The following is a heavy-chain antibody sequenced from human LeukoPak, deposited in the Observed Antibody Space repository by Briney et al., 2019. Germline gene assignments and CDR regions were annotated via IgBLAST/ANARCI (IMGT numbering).Heavy chain of an antibody. V-gene: IGHV3-9*01. CDR3: ARKQLGYCSSTSCNWFDP. J-gene: IGHJ5*02. D-gene: IGHD2-2*01. CDR1: GFTFDDYA. CDR2: ISWNSGSI. Sequence: GGSLRLSCAASGFTFDDYAMHWVRQAPGKGLEWVSGISWNSGSIGYADSVKGRFTISRDNAKNSLYLQMNSLRAEDTAVYYCARKQLGYCSSTSCNWFDPWGQGTLVTVSS.